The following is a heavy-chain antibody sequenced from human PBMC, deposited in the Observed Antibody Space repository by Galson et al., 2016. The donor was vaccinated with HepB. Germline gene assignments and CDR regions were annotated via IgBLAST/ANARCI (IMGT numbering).Heavy chain of an antibody. CDR2: ISYDGTNT. J-gene: IGHJ4*02. CDR3: AKDAILGCGRDCYVDY. CDR1: GFGFRSYG. D-gene: IGHD2-21*02. V-gene: IGHV3-30*18. Sequence: SLRLSCAASGFGFRSYGMHWVRQAPGKGLEWVAGISYDGTNTYYADSVKGRFTISRDNSKNTLYLQMNSLRAEDTAVYFCAKDAILGCGRDCYVDYWGQGTLVTFSS.